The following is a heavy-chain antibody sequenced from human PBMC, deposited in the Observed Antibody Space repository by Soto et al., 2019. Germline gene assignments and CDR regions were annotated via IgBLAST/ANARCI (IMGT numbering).Heavy chain of an antibody. Sequence: WETLTLTCAVSVVTISSSNWWWWVRQPPGKGLEWIGVIYHSGSTNYNPYLKSRVTISVDKSKNQFSLKLISVTAADTAVYYCSTDYYSSRIRGLDYWGQGTRVSVSS. CDR3: STDYYSSRIRGLDY. V-gene: IGHV4-4*02. CDR1: VVTISSSNW. CDR2: IYHSGST. J-gene: IGHJ4*02. D-gene: IGHD6-19*01.